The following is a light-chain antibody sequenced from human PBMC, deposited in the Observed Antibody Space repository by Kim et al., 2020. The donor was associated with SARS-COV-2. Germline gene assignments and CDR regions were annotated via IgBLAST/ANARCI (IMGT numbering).Light chain of an antibody. CDR3: HQYGGSLPYT. Sequence: SPGERATRSCRASQSVSNTYIAWYQQKPGQAPRLLISDASNRATGIPDRFSGSGSGTDFTLTISRLEPEDFAVYSCHQYGGSLPYTFGQGTKLEI. J-gene: IGKJ2*01. V-gene: IGKV3-20*01. CDR2: DAS. CDR1: QSVSNTY.